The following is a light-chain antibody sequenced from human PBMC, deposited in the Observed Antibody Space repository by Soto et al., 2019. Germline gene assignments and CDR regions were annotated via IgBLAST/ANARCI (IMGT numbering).Light chain of an antibody. CDR2: DVN. J-gene: IGLJ1*01. Sequence: QSALTQPASVSGSPGQSITISCTGTSSGIGAFDLVSWYQQHPGKAPKVIIYDVNIRPSGASNRFSGSKSGNTASLPISGRQDDDEAAYYCSSYTDTSTRLFGAGTKLTVL. CDR1: SSGIGAFDL. V-gene: IGLV2-14*01. CDR3: SSYTDTSTRL.